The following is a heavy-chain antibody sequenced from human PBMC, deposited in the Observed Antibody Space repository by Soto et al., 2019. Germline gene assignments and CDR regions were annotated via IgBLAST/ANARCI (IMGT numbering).Heavy chain of an antibody. CDR3: AKDGEWLRLGPLNY. J-gene: IGHJ4*02. CDR1: GFTFSSSG. V-gene: IGHV3-30*18. CDR2: ISYDGSSK. D-gene: IGHD5-12*01. Sequence: GGSLRLSCAASGFTFSSSGMHWVRQAPGKGLEWVAVISYDGSSKYYADSVKGRFTISRDNSKNTLYLQMNSLRAEDTAVYYCAKDGEWLRLGPLNYWGQGSLVT.